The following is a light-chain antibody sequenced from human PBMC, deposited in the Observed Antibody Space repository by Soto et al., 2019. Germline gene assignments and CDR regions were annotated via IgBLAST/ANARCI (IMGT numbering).Light chain of an antibody. CDR1: SSDVVGYDY. V-gene: IGLV2-14*03. Sequence: QSALTQPASVSGSPGQSITISCTGTSSDVVGYDYVSRYQQHPGKAPKLILYDVSDRPSGVSNRFSGSKSGNTASLTISGLQAEDEAYYYCSSYTTGSTLVVFGGGTKVTVL. CDR2: DVS. J-gene: IGLJ2*01. CDR3: SSYTTGSTLVV.